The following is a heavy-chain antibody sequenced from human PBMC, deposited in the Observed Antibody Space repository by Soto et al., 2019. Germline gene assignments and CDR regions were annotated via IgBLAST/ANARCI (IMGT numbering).Heavy chain of an antibody. D-gene: IGHD6-13*01. J-gene: IGHJ1*01. Sequence: SETLSLTCTVSGGSISSSSYYWGWIRQPPGKGLEWIGSIYYSGSTYYNPSLKSRVTISVDTSKNQFSLKLSSVTAADTAVYYCARPFIAAAGNEYFQHWGQGTLVTVSS. CDR3: ARPFIAAAGNEYFQH. CDR2: IYYSGST. CDR1: GGSISSSSYY. V-gene: IGHV4-39*01.